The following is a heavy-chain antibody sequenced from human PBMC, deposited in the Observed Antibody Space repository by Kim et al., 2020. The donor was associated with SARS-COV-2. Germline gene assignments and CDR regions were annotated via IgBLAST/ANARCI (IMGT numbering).Heavy chain of an antibody. CDR2: ISPSSSIK. J-gene: IGHJ4*02. CDR3: ATGDSYAFDS. CDR1: GFTFSDYY. V-gene: IGHV3-11*01. D-gene: IGHD3-16*01. Sequence: GGSLRLSCAASGFTFSDYYINWIRQAPGKGLEWISYISPSSSIKNYADSVEGRFTISRDNSENSLFLQMNSLRAEDTAVYYCATGDSYAFDSWGQGTLVTVSS.